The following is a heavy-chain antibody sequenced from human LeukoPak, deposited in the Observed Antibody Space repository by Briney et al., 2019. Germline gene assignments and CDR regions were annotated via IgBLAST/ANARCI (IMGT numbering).Heavy chain of an antibody. D-gene: IGHD5-18*01. V-gene: IGHV1-2*02. Sequence: ASVKVSCKASGYTFTGYYMHWVRQAPGQGLEWMGWINPNSGGTNYAQKFLGRVTMTRDTSISTAYMELSRLRSDDTAVYYCARGLQLWSDVFDYWGQGTQVTVSS. CDR3: ARGLQLWSDVFDY. CDR2: INPNSGGT. CDR1: GYTFTGYY. J-gene: IGHJ4*02.